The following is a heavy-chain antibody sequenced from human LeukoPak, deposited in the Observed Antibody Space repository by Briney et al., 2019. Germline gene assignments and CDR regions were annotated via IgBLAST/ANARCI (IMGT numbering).Heavy chain of an antibody. V-gene: IGHV4-30-4*08. J-gene: IGHJ5*02. Sequence: SETLSLTCTVSGGSISSGDYYWSWIRQPPGKGLEWIRYIYYSGSTYYNPSPKSRVTISVDTSKNQFSLKLSSVTAADTAVYYCARVYDFWSGYLVDPWGQGTLVTVSS. CDR2: IYYSGST. D-gene: IGHD3-3*01. CDR3: ARVYDFWSGYLVDP. CDR1: GGSISSGDYY.